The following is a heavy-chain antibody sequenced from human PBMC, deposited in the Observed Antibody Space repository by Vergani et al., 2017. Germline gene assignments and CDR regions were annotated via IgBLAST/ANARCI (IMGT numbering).Heavy chain of an antibody. J-gene: IGHJ4*02. D-gene: IGHD2-21*01. Sequence: QVQLQESGPGLVKPSETLSLTCTVSGGSFSGYYWSWIRQPPGKGLEWIGEINHSGSTNYNPSLKSRVTISVDTSKNQFSLKLSSVTAADTAVYYCARDLDSRSDYWGQGTLVTVSS. CDR3: ARDLDSRSDY. CDR2: INHSGST. V-gene: IGHV4-34*01. CDR1: GGSFSGYY.